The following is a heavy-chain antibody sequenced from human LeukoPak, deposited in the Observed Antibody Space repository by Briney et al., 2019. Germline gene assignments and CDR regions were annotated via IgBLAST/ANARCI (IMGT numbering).Heavy chain of an antibody. CDR1: GFTFSTYW. D-gene: IGHD6-13*01. J-gene: IGHJ3*02. V-gene: IGHV3-74*01. Sequence: PGGSLRLSCAASGFTFSTYWMHWVRQAPGKGLVWVSRINDDGSSTTYADSVKGRFTISRDNAKNTLYLQTNSLRAADTAVYYCARAYSSSWPGAFAIWGQGTMVIVSS. CDR2: INDDGSST. CDR3: ARAYSSSWPGAFAI.